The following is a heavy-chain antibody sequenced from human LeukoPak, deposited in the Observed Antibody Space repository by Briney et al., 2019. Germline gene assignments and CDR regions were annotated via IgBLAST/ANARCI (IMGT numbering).Heavy chain of an antibody. CDR3: ARAPSEIGGYYPEYVRH. CDR1: GFTFSSYW. D-gene: IGHD3-22*01. V-gene: IGHV3-74*01. J-gene: IGHJ1*01. Sequence: GGSLRLSCAASGFTFSSYWMHGVRHIPGKGLVWVSRIKSDGSTNYADSVKGRFTISRDNAKNTLSLQMHSLRAEDAGVYYCARAPSEIGGYYPEYVRHWGQGTLVTVSS. CDR2: IKSDGST.